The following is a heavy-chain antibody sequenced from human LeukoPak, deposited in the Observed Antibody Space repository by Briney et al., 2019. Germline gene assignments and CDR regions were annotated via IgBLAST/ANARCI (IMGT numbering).Heavy chain of an antibody. CDR1: GFTFSSYA. CDR3: ARDFGWSGYYRNVYYFDY. Sequence: GGSLRLSCAASGFTFSSYAMHWVRQAPGKGLEYVSAISSNGGSTYYANSVKGRFTISRDNSKNTLYLQMGSLRAEDMAVYYCARDFGWSGYYRNVYYFDYWRQGTLVTVSS. J-gene: IGHJ4*02. V-gene: IGHV3-64*01. CDR2: ISSNGGST. D-gene: IGHD3-3*01.